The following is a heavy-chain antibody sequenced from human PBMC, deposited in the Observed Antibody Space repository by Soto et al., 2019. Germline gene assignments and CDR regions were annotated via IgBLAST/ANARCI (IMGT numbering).Heavy chain of an antibody. CDR3: ARGLATLPVFAFDI. Sequence: SGPTLVNPTQTLTLTCTLSGISLSTSGVGLGWIRQTPGKALEWLALVYWNDDKHYSPSLKSRLTTTKDTSKNQAILTMTNMDPVDTATYYCARGLATLPVFAFDIWGQGTVVTVSS. D-gene: IGHD1-1*01. CDR2: VYWNDDK. J-gene: IGHJ3*02. V-gene: IGHV2-5*01. CDR1: GISLSTSGVG.